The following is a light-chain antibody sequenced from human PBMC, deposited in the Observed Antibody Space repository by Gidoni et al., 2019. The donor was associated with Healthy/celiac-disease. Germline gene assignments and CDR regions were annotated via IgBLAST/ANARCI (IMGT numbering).Light chain of an antibody. CDR3: MQARQTPFT. CDR2: LGS. V-gene: IGKV2-28*01. CDR1: QSLLHGNGYNY. Sequence: DIVMTQSPLSQPVTPGEPASISCRSSQSLLHGNGYNYLDWYLQKPGQSPQLLIYLGSNRASGVPDRFSGSGSGTDFTLKISRVEAEDVGTYYCMQARQTPFTFGGGTKVEIK. J-gene: IGKJ4*01.